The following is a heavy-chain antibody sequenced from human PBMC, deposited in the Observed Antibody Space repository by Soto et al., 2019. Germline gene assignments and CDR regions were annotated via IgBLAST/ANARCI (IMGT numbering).Heavy chain of an antibody. Sequence: GGSLSLSCAASGFTFSSYAMSWVRQAPGKGLEWVSAISGSGGSTYYADSVKGRFTISRDNSKNTLYLQMNSLRAEDTAVYYGAKDDSGGSCYDYWGQGTLVTVSS. CDR2: ISGSGGST. J-gene: IGHJ4*02. V-gene: IGHV3-23*01. D-gene: IGHD2-15*01. CDR3: AKDDSGGSCYDY. CDR1: GFTFSSYA.